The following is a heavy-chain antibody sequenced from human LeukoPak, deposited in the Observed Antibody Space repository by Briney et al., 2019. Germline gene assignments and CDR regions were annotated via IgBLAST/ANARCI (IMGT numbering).Heavy chain of an antibody. D-gene: IGHD3-10*01. V-gene: IGHV3-43D*03. CDR2: ISWDGGST. Sequence: YPGGSLRLSCAASGFTFDDYAMHWVRQAPGKGLEWVSLISWDGGSTYYADSVKGRFTISRDNSKNSLYLQMNSLRAEDTALYYCAKDKTSGYYYMDVWGKGTTVTVSS. J-gene: IGHJ6*03. CDR3: AKDKTSGYYYMDV. CDR1: GFTFDDYA.